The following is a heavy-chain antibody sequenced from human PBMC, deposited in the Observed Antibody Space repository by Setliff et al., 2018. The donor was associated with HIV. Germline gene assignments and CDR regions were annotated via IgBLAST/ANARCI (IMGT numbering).Heavy chain of an antibody. D-gene: IGHD2-8*02. J-gene: IGHJ3*02. CDR2: INNSGST. CDR1: GGSFSGYH. CDR3: ARRPGGSDI. V-gene: IGHV4-34*01. Sequence: SETLSLTCAVYGGSFSGYHWSWIRQPPGKGLEWIGDINNSGSTSYNPSLKSRVTISLDTSKNQFSLNLVSVTATDTAVYYCARRPGGSDIWGQGTVVTVSS.